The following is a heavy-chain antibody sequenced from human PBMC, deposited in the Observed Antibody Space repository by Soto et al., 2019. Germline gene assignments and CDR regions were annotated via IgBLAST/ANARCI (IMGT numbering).Heavy chain of an antibody. CDR2: IHYSGTT. V-gene: IGHV4-59*01. CDR1: GGSIYTYY. Sequence: PSETLSLTCNVSGGSIYTYYWNWIRQSPGKGLEWIGYIHYSGTTSFFPSYTPSLRSRVTISEDTSKNQFSLKLLSVTTADTAVYFCAAGEASSRNLAPYYLDFWGQGTLVTVSS. D-gene: IGHD6-13*01. J-gene: IGHJ4*02. CDR3: AAGEASSRNLAPYYLDF.